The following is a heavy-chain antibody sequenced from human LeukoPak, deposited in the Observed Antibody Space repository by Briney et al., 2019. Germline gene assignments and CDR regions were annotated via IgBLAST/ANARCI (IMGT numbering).Heavy chain of an antibody. J-gene: IGHJ5*02. CDR1: GGSISSGDYY. Sequence: SETLSLTCTVSGGSISSGDYYWSWIRQPPAKGLEWVGHIYYSGSTYYNPSLKSRVTISVDTSKNQFSLKLSSVTAADTAVYYCARIHYDFWSGYYSWFDPWGQGTLVTVSS. CDR2: IYYSGST. CDR3: ARIHYDFWSGYYSWFDP. D-gene: IGHD3-3*01. V-gene: IGHV4-30-4*08.